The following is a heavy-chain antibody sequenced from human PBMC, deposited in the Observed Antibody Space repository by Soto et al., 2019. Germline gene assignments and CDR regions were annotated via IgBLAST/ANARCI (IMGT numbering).Heavy chain of an antibody. V-gene: IGHV3-30-3*01. J-gene: IGHJ4*02. Sequence: PGGSLRLSCAASGFTFSSYAMHWVRQAPGKGLEWVAVISYDGSNKYYADSVKGRFTISRDNSKNTLYLQMNSLRAEDTAVYYCVRPIAVAGYWGQGTLVTVYS. CDR1: GFTFSSYA. CDR2: ISYDGSNK. CDR3: VRPIAVAGY. D-gene: IGHD6-19*01.